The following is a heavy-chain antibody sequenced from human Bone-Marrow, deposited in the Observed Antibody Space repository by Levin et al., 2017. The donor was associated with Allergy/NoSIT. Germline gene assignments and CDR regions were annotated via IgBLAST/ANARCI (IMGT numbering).Heavy chain of an antibody. Sequence: SETLSLTCTVSGGSISSYYWSWIRQPPGKGLEWIGYIYYSGSTNYNPSLKSRVTISVDTSKNQFSLKLSSVTAADTAVYYCATLWNTAMGSRFDYWGQGTLVTVSS. CDR2: IYYSGST. V-gene: IGHV4-59*08. CDR3: ATLWNTAMGSRFDY. CDR1: GGSISSYY. J-gene: IGHJ4*02. D-gene: IGHD5-18*01.